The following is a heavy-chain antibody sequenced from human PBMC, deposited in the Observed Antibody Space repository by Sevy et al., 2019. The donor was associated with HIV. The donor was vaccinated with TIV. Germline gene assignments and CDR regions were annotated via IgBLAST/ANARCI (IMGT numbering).Heavy chain of an antibody. CDR1: GFTFSSYW. CDR3: ARFERFLEWYQGMDV. D-gene: IGHD3-3*01. CDR2: IKQDGSEK. Sequence: GGSLRLSCAASGFTFSSYWMSWVRQAPGKGLEWVANIKQDGSEKYYVDSVKGRFTISRDNAKNSLYLQMNSLRAEDTAVYYCARFERFLEWYQGMDVWGQGTTVTVSS. J-gene: IGHJ6*02. V-gene: IGHV3-7*03.